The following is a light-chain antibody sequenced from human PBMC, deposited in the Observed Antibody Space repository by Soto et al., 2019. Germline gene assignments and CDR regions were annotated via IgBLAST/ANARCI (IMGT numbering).Light chain of an antibody. CDR1: QSVRSNY. J-gene: IGKJ4*01. V-gene: IGKV3-20*01. CDR3: QQYGSSPLT. CDR2: DAS. Sequence: EIVLTQSPDTLSLSPGERATLSCRASQSVRSNYLAWYQQKPGQAPRLLIYDASSRATGIPDRFSGSGSGTDFTLTISRLEPEDFAVYYCQQYGSSPLTFGGGTKVEIK.